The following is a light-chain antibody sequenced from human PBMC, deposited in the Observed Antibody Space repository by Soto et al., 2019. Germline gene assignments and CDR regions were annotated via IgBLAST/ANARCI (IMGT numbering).Light chain of an antibody. CDR2: GTS. CDR3: QQYGTSPLT. Sequence: EVVLTQSPGTLSLSPGERATLSCRASQSVSSSYLAWYQQKPGQAPRLLIYGTSSRATGIPDRFSGSGSGTDFTLTINRLEPEDVAVYYCQQYGTSPLTFGGGTSVEIK. V-gene: IGKV3-20*01. J-gene: IGKJ4*01. CDR1: QSVSSSY.